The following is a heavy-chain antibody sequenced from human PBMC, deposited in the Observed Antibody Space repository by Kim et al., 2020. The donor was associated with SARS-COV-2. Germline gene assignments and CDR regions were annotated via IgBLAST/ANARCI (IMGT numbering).Heavy chain of an antibody. CDR2: IYYSGST. CDR1: GGSISSYY. D-gene: IGHD3-10*01. J-gene: IGHJ5*02. Sequence: SETLSLTCTVSGGSISSYYWSWIRQPPGKGLEWIGYIYYSGSTNYNPSLKSRVTISVDTSKNQFSLKLSSVTAADTAVYYCARDGSGTPGWFDPWGQGTLVTVSS. CDR3: ARDGSGTPGWFDP. V-gene: IGHV4-59*01.